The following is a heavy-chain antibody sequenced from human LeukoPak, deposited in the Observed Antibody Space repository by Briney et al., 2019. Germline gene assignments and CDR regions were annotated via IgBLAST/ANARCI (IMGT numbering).Heavy chain of an antibody. D-gene: IGHD1-26*01. CDR3: ANDLGRYRNNYFDY. Sequence: GGSLRLSCAASGFTFNNYAMTWVRQAPGKGLEWVSAISGSGGTTLYADSVKGRFTISRDNSKSTLYLQMNSLRAEDTAVYYCANDLGRYRNNYFDYWGQGTLVTVSS. CDR1: GFTFNNYA. CDR2: ISGSGGTT. V-gene: IGHV3-23*01. J-gene: IGHJ4*02.